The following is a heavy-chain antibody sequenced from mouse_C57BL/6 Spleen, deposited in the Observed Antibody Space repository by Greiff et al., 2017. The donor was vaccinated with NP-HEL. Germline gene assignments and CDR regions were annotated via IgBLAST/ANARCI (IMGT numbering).Heavy chain of an antibody. Sequence: EVKLVESGAELVKPGASVKLSCTASGFNIKDYYMHWVKQRTEQGLEWIGRIDPEDGDTKYAPQFPGQATITADPSSNTAYLQLSSLTSEYTAVYYCASGGTVYYFDYWGQGTTLTVSS. CDR3: ASGGTVYYFDY. J-gene: IGHJ2*01. V-gene: IGHV14-2*01. D-gene: IGHD1-1*02. CDR2: IDPEDGDT. CDR1: GFNIKDYY.